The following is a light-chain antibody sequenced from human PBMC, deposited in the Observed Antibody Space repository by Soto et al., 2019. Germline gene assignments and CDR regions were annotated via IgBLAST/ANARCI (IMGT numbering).Light chain of an antibody. V-gene: IGKV3-20*01. Sequence: ETVLTQSPGTLSLSPGVRATLSCSASQSISSGYLAWYQQRPGQAPRLLISGASNRATGIPDRFSGSGSGTDFTLAISRLEPEDFAVYYCQQYGGSPLVTFGGGTKVEIK. CDR3: QQYGGSPLVT. CDR2: GAS. J-gene: IGKJ4*01. CDR1: QSISSGY.